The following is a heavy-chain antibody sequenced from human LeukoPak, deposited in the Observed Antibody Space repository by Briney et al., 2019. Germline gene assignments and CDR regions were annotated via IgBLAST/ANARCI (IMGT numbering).Heavy chain of an antibody. CDR1: GFTFSSYG. V-gene: IGHV3-33*05. D-gene: IGHD2-21*01. CDR3: ARELSQIVWGGLDY. CDR2: IQNDASTR. Sequence: PGGSLRLSCAASGFTFSSYGMHWVRQAPGKGLEWVAVIQNDASTRNYVDSVKGRFTISRDNSENTVFLQIDSLRVEDTAVYYCARELSQIVWGGLDYGGQGTLVSVSS. J-gene: IGHJ4*02.